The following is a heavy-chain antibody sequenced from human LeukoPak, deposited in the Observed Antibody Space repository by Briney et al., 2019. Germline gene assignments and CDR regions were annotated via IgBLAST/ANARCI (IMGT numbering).Heavy chain of an antibody. V-gene: IGHV3-74*01. D-gene: IGHD2/OR15-2a*01. Sequence: PGGSLRLSCAASGFTFSSYWMHWVRQAPGKGLVWVSRINTDGSTTTYADSVKGRFTISRDNAKNTLYLQMNSLRAEDTAVYYCAGNSAGLFDPWGQGTLVTVSS. CDR1: GFTFSSYW. CDR3: AGNSAGLFDP. CDR2: INTDGSTT. J-gene: IGHJ5*02.